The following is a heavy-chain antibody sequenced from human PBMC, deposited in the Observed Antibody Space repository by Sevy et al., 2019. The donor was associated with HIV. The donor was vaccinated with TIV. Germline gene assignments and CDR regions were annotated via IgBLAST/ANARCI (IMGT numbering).Heavy chain of an antibody. CDR1: GFTVSDNY. Sequence: GGSLRLSCAASGFTVSDNYMSWVRQAPGKGLEWVSVIYSDGSTYYADSVKGRFTISRDNAKNSLYLQMNSLRAEDTAVYYCARDIVTCSGGSCYPGYYYYGMDVWGQGTTVTVSS. D-gene: IGHD2-15*01. CDR3: ARDIVTCSGGSCYPGYYYYGMDV. V-gene: IGHV3-66*01. CDR2: IYSDGST. J-gene: IGHJ6*02.